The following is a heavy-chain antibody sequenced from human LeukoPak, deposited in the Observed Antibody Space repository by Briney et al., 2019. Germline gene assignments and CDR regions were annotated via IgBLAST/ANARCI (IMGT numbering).Heavy chain of an antibody. CDR3: AKDFHENYYDSSGYYSNRIYYYYYMDV. CDR1: GFTFSSYG. J-gene: IGHJ6*03. D-gene: IGHD3-22*01. Sequence: PGGSLRLSCEASGFTFSSYGMHWVRQAPGKGLEWVAVISYDGSNKYYADSVKGRFTISRDNSKNTLYLQMNSLRAEDTAVYYCAKDFHENYYDSSGYYSNRIYYYYYMDVWGKGTTVTVSS. CDR2: ISYDGSNK. V-gene: IGHV3-30*18.